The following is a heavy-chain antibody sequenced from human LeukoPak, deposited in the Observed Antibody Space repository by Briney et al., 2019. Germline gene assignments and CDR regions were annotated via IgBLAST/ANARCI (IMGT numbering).Heavy chain of an antibody. J-gene: IGHJ4*02. CDR1: GYSINDGYY. CDR3: VRHKGALRFFDRSDGYFDH. D-gene: IGHD3-9*01. V-gene: IGHV4-38-2*01. CDR2: IYYSGST. Sequence: SETLSLTCAVSGYSINDGYYWGWIRQSPGKGLEGMGHIYYSGSTYYNPSLKGRITISVDTSKNQFSRKVGSDTAAHTAVYYCVRHKGALRFFDRSDGYFDHWGQGTLVSVSS.